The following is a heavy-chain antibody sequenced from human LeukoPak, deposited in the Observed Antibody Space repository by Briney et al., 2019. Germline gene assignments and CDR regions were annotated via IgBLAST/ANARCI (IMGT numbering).Heavy chain of an antibody. CDR3: ARTPLRLNWFDP. Sequence: SETLSLTCTVSGGSISSYYWSWIRQPPGKGLEWIGYIYYSGSTNYNPSLKSRVTISVDTSKNQFSLKLSSVTAADTAVYYCARTPLRLNWFDPWGQGTLVTVSS. V-gene: IGHV4-59*08. J-gene: IGHJ5*02. CDR2: IYYSGST. D-gene: IGHD5/OR15-5a*01. CDR1: GGSISSYY.